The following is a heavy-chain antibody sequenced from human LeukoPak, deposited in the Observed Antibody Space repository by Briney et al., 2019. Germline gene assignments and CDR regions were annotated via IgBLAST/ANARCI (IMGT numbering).Heavy chain of an antibody. CDR1: GYTFTSCA. CDR3: ARDRITMVRGVMKALDY. J-gene: IGHJ4*02. D-gene: IGHD3-10*01. V-gene: IGHV1-3*01. Sequence: ASVKVSCKASGYTFTSCAMHWVRQAPGQRLEWMGWINAGNGNTKYSQKFQGRVTITRDTSASTAYMELSSLRSEDTAVYYCARDRITMVRGVMKALDYWGQGTLVTVSS. CDR2: INAGNGNT.